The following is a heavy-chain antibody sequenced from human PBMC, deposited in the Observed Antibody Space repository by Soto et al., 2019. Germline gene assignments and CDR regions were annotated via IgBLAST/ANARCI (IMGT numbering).Heavy chain of an antibody. CDR1: GFTFSSYA. CDR2: ISGSGGST. V-gene: IGHV3-23*01. D-gene: IGHD3-22*01. J-gene: IGHJ4*02. Sequence: EVQLLESGGGLVQPGGSLRLSCAASGFTFSSYAMSWVRQAPGKGLEWVSAISGSGGSTYYADSVKGRFTISRDNSKNTVYLQMNSLRAEDTAVYYCAKDRSSFAYDSYPFDYWGQGTLVTVSS. CDR3: AKDRSSFAYDSYPFDY.